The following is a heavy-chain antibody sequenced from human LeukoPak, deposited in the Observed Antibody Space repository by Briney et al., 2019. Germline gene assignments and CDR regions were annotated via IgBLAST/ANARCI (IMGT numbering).Heavy chain of an antibody. CDR3: ARESGITIFGVVKAHFDY. Sequence: ASVKVSCKASGYTFTGYYMHWVRQAPGQGLEWMGWISAYNGNTNYAQKLQGRVTMTTDTSTSTAYMELRSLRSDDTAVYYCARESGITIFGVVKAHFDYWGQGTLVTVSS. CDR1: GYTFTGYY. D-gene: IGHD3-3*01. V-gene: IGHV1-18*04. CDR2: ISAYNGNT. J-gene: IGHJ4*02.